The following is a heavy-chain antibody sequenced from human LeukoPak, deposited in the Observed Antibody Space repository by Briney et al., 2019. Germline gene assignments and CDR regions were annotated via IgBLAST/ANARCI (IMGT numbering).Heavy chain of an antibody. Sequence: GGSLRLSCAAPGFSFSIYAMTWVRQAPGKGPEWVSGISASGGSTNYADSVKGRFTISRDNSKNTVYLQMSSLRDEDTAVYYCAKESTYSSSWYYFDYWGQGTLVTVSS. CDR2: ISASGGST. CDR3: AKESTYSSSWYYFDY. D-gene: IGHD6-13*01. CDR1: GFSFSIYA. J-gene: IGHJ4*02. V-gene: IGHV3-23*01.